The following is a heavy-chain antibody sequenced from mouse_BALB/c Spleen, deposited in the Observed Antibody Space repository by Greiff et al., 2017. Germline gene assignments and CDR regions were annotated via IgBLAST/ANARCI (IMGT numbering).Heavy chain of an antibody. CDR3: ARDCGYCFYYAMDY. CDR1: GFSLTGYG. D-gene: IGHD2-3*01. J-gene: IGHJ4*01. V-gene: IGHV2-6-7*01. Sequence: VQLKESGPGLVAPSQSLSITCTASGFSLTGYGVNWVRQPPGKGLEWLGMIWGDGSTDYNSALKSRLSISKDNSKSQVFLKMNSLQTDDTARYYCARDCGYCFYYAMDYWGQGTSVTVSS. CDR2: IWGDGST.